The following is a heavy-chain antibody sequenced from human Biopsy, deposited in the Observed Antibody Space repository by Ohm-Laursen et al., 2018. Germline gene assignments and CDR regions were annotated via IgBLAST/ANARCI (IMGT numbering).Heavy chain of an antibody. Sequence: SLRLSCTASGFTFSNYAMHWVRQAPGKGLEWVAVISYHGSDKYYAGSVQGRFIISRDNSNNTLYVQMNSLRHEDTAVYYCVKDVKERVGWVGYFDLWGRGTLVTVSS. CDR3: VKDVKERVGWVGYFDL. CDR2: ISYHGSDK. CDR1: GFTFSNYA. D-gene: IGHD2-15*01. V-gene: IGHV3-30*18. J-gene: IGHJ2*01.